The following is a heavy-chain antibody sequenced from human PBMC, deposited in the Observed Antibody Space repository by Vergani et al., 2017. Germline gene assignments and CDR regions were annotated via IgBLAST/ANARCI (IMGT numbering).Heavy chain of an antibody. D-gene: IGHD2-21*02. Sequence: VQLVESGGGVVQPGGSLRLSCAASGFTFSSYSMNWVRQAPGKGLEWVSSISSSSSYIYYADSVKGRFTISRDNAKNSLYLQMNSLRAEDTAVYYCARDCGGDCYFDYWGQGTLVTVSS. CDR3: ARDCGGDCYFDY. J-gene: IGHJ4*02. CDR1: GFTFSSYS. V-gene: IGHV3-21*01. CDR2: ISSSSSYI.